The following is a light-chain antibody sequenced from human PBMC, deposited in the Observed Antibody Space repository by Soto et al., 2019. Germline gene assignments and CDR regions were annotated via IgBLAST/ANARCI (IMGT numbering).Light chain of an antibody. V-gene: IGKV3-20*01. J-gene: IGKJ5*01. CDR2: GAF. CDR3: QQYGSPPPIT. CDR1: PSVTNF. Sequence: VLTQSPSTLSSSPCERASLSCRASPSVTNFLAWYQQKPGQAPRLLIYGAFNRATGIPDRFSGSGSGTDFTLTISRLEPEDFAVYYCQQYGSPPPITFGQGTRLEI.